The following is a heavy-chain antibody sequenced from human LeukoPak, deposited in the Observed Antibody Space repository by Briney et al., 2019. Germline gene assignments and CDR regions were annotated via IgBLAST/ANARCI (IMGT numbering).Heavy chain of an antibody. J-gene: IGHJ3*02. D-gene: IGHD3-22*01. CDR3: ARDFGRLLHLRDAFDI. CDR2: IYYSGST. V-gene: IGHV4-30-4*08. CDR1: GAYISSYY. Sequence: PSETLSLTCTVSGAYISSYYWSWIRQPPGKGLEWIGYIYYSGSTYYNPSLKSRVTISVDTSKNQFSLKLSSVTAADTAVYYCARDFGRLLHLRDAFDIWGQGTMVTVSS.